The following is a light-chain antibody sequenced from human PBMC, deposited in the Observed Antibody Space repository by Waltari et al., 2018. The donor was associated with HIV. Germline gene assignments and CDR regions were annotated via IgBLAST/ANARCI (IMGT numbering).Light chain of an antibody. V-gene: IGLV2-11*01. Sequence: QSALTQPRSASGSPGQSITIPCTGITSDIGGHNYVSWYQQHPGKAPKALIYDVTERPSGVLDRFAGSMSGNTASLTISGLQREDEADYYCCSYAVSSWVFGGGTKVTVL. J-gene: IGLJ3*02. CDR2: DVT. CDR3: CSYAVSSWV. CDR1: TSDIGGHNY.